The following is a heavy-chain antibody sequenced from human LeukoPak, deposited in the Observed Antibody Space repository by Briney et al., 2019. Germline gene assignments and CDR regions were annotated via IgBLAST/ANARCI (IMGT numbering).Heavy chain of an antibody. V-gene: IGHV4-4*02. CDR3: GRHANGDSSAAFDL. CDR2: VYRSGGT. J-gene: IGHJ3*01. CDR1: GDSISDKYW. D-gene: IGHD2-8*01. Sequence: SGTLSLTCAVSGDSISDKYWWRWVRQFPDKGLEWVGEVYRSGGTSYNPSLKSRVTVSIDYSKNQFSLNLRSVTAADTAVYYCGRHANGDSSAAFDLWGQGTMVFVSS.